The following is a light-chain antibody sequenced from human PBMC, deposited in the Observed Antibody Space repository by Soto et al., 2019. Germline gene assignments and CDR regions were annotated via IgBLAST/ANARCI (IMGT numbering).Light chain of an antibody. CDR2: GAS. V-gene: IGKV3-15*01. J-gene: IGKJ2*01. Sequence: EIVMTQSPATLSVSPGERATLSCWASQTVSSNLAWYQQKPGQAPRLLIHGASTRATGIPARFSGSGSGTEFTLTISSLQSADFGVYYCQQYNNWPYTFGQGTKLEIK. CDR3: QQYNNWPYT. CDR1: QTVSSN.